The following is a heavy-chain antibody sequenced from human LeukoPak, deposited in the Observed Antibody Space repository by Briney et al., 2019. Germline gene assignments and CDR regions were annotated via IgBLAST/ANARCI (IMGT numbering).Heavy chain of an antibody. CDR1: GFTFSSYA. V-gene: IGHV3-30*04. Sequence: PGGSLRLSCAASGFTFSSYAMHWVRQAPGKGLEWVAVISYDGSNKYYADSVKGRFTISRDNSKNTLYLQMNSLRAEDTAVYYCARGGGVSKRFPRAYYFDYWGQGTLVTVSS. J-gene: IGHJ4*02. CDR2: ISYDGSNK. CDR3: ARGGGVSKRFPRAYYFDY. D-gene: IGHD4-11*01.